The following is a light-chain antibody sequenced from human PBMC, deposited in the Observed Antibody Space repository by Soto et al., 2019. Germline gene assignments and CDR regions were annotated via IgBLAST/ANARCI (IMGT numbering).Light chain of an antibody. Sequence: QSVLTQAPSASGTPGQRVTISCSGSSSNIGSKTVNWYQQLPGMAPKLLIFNNHQQPSGVPDRFSGSKSGTSASLAISGLQSEDDADYYCAAWDDSLNACVFGTGTKVTVL. CDR3: AAWDDSLNACV. J-gene: IGLJ1*01. V-gene: IGLV1-44*01. CDR2: NNH. CDR1: SSNIGSKT.